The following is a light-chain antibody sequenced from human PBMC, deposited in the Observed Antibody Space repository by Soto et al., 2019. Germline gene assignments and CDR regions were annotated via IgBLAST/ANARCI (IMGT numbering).Light chain of an antibody. V-gene: IGKV3-20*01. CDR2: GTS. J-gene: IGKJ1*01. CDR1: QTISSNY. Sequence: EIVLTQSPGTLSVSPGERAPLSCRASQTISSNYLAWYQQKPGQAPSLLIYGTSSRATGIPDRFSGSGSGTAFTLTISSRDPEESAIYYWQQYGSWTFGQGTKVEIK. CDR3: QQYGSWT.